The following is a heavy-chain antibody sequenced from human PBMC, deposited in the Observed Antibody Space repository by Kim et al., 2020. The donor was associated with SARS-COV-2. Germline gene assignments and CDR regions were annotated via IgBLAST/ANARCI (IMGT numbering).Heavy chain of an antibody. D-gene: IGHD1-26*01. CDR2: ISGDGGST. CDR1: GFTFDDYA. Sequence: GGSLRLSCAASGFTFDDYAMHWVRQAPGKGLEWVSLISGDGGSTYYADSVKGRFTISRDNSKNSLYLQMNSLRTEDTALYYCACATRIVGASRFSYYYGMDVWGQGTTVTVSS. V-gene: IGHV3-43*02. J-gene: IGHJ6*02. CDR3: ACATRIVGASRFSYYYGMDV.